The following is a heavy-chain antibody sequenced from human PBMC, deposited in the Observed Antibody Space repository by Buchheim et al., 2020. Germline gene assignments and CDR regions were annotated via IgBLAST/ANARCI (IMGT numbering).Heavy chain of an antibody. Sequence: QVQLVESGGGVVQPGRSLRLSCAASGFTFSSYGMHWIRQPPGKGLEWIGEINHSGSTNYNPSLKSRVTISVDTSKNQFSLKLSSVTAADTAVYYCARRGKYGDFDYWGQGTL. CDR3: ARRGKYGDFDY. CDR1: GFTFSSYG. D-gene: IGHD4-17*01. J-gene: IGHJ4*02. V-gene: IGHV4-34*01. CDR2: INHSGST.